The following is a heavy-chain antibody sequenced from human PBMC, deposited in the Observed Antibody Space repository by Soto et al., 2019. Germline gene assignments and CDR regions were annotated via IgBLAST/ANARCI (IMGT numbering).Heavy chain of an antibody. J-gene: IGHJ6*02. D-gene: IGHD3-22*01. V-gene: IGHV3-15*07. CDR1: GFTFSNAG. Sequence: GGSLRLSCAPSGFTFSNAGMNWVRQAPGKGLEWVGRIKSKTDGGTTDYAAPVKGRFTISRDDSKNTLYLQMNSLKTEDTAVYYCTTVAYYYDSSGYSYYYYYYGMDDWGQGTTVNVSS. CDR2: IKSKTDGGTT. CDR3: TTVAYYYDSSGYSYYYYYYGMDD.